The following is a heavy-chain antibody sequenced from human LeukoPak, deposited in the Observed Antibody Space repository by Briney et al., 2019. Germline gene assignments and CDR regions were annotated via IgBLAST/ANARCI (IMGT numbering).Heavy chain of an antibody. CDR1: GYSISSGYY. J-gene: IGHJ6*03. CDR3: AREIVAVAGNYYYMDV. CDR2: IYHSGST. V-gene: IGHV4-38-2*02. Sequence: SETLSLTCAVSGYSISSGYYWGWIRQPPGKGLEWIASIYHSGSTYYNPSLKSRVTISVDTSKNQFSLKLSSVTAADTAVYYCAREIVAVAGNYYYMDVWGKGTTVTVSS. D-gene: IGHD6-19*01.